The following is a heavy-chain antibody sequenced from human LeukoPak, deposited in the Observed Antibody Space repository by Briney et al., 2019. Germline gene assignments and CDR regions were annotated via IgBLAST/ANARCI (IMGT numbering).Heavy chain of an antibody. CDR2: INHSGST. CDR3: ASHGGRYNWSPSD. V-gene: IGHV4-34*01. CDR1: GGSFSGYY. D-gene: IGHD1-20*01. J-gene: IGHJ4*02. Sequence: PSETLSLTCAVYGGSFSGYYWSWIRQPPGKGLEWIGEINHSGSTNYNPSLKSRVTISVDTSKNQFSLKLSSVTAADTAVYYCASHGGRYNWSPSDWGQGTLVTVSS.